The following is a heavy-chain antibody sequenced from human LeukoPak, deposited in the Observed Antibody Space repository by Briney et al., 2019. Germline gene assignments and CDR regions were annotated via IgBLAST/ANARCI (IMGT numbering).Heavy chain of an antibody. V-gene: IGHV4-59*01. Sequence: SETLSLTCTVFGGSINNYFWSWIRQPPGKGLEWIGYIYYTGSTNYNPSLKSRVTISVDASKNQFSLKLTSVTAADTAVYYCARYNCPGGICYHFDYWGQGTLVTVSS. CDR2: IYYTGST. D-gene: IGHD2-8*02. CDR1: GGSINNYF. CDR3: ARYNCPGGICYHFDY. J-gene: IGHJ4*02.